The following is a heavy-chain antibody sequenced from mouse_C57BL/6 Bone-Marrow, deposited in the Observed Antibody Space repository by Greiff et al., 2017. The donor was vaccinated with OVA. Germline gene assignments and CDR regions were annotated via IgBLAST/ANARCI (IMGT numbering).Heavy chain of an antibody. CDR2: ISSGSSTI. CDR3: ARPELWLGWYFDV. V-gene: IGHV5-17*01. D-gene: IGHD2-2*01. Sequence: EVKLVESGGGLVKPGGSLKLSCAASGFTFSDYGMHWVRQAPEKGLEWVAYISSGSSTIYYADTVKGRFTISRDNAKNTLFLQMTSLRSEDTAMYDGARPELWLGWYFDVWGTGTTVTVSS. CDR1: GFTFSDYG. J-gene: IGHJ1*03.